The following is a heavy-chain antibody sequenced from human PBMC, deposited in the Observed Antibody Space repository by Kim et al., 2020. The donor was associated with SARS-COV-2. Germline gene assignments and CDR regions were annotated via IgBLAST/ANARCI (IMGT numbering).Heavy chain of an antibody. Sequence: GGSLRLSCAVSGFTVSSNYMSWVRQAPGKGLEWVSVIYSGCSTYYADSVKGRFTISIDNSKTTLYLQMNSLRAEDTAVYFCARAELMIDAFDILGLGTLV. CDR1: GFTVSSNY. V-gene: IGHV3-53*01. CDR3: ARAELMIDAFDI. CDR2: IYSGCST. J-gene: IGHJ3*02. D-gene: IGHD2-8*01.